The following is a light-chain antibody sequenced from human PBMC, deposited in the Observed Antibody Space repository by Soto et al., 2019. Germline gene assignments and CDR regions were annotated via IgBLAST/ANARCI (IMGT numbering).Light chain of an antibody. CDR2: GAS. J-gene: IGKJ4*01. V-gene: IGKV3-20*01. CDR3: QQYGSSPPLT. Sequence: EIVLTQSPGTLSLSPGERATLSCRASQSLSSSYLAWYQQKPGQAPRLLIYGASSRATGIPDRFSGSGSGTDFTRTISRLEPDDFAVYYCQQYGSSPPLTFGGGTKVEIE. CDR1: QSLSSSY.